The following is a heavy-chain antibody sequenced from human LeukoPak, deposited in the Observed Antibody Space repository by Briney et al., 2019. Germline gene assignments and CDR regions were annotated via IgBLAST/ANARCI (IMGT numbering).Heavy chain of an antibody. J-gene: IGHJ4*01. CDR1: GYTFTSHY. Sequence: ASVKVSCKASGYTFTSHYMHWVRQAPEKGLEWMGIINPTGDSTDYAQKFQGRVTMTRDTSTSTDYMELSSLTYEDTAVYYCARDYYYDSSGYPYWGQGTLVTVSS. D-gene: IGHD3-22*01. CDR2: INPTGDST. V-gene: IGHV1-46*01. CDR3: ARDYYYDSSGYPY.